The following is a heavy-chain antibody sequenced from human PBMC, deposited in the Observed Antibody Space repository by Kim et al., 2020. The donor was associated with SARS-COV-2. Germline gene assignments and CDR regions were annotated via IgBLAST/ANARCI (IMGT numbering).Heavy chain of an antibody. CDR2: ISYDGSNK. D-gene: IGHD2-2*01. CDR3: ARGPAEYYYYGMDG. Sequence: GGSLRLSCAASGFTFSSYAMHWVRQAPGKGLEWVAVISYDGSNKYYADSVKGRFTISRDNSKNTLYLQMNSLRAEDTVVYYCARGPAEYYYYGMDGWGQGTTVTVSS. V-gene: IGHV3-30-3*01. J-gene: IGHJ6*02. CDR1: GFTFSSYA.